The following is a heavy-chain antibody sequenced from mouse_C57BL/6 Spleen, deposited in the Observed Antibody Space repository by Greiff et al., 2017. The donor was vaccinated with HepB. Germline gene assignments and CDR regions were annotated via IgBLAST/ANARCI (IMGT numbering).Heavy chain of an antibody. J-gene: IGHJ2*01. CDR2: ISGGGGNT. CDR1: GFTFSSYT. CDR3: ARHGTTVPQYYFDY. D-gene: IGHD1-1*01. Sequence: EVNVVESGGGLVKPGGSLKLSCAASGFTFSSYTMSWVRQTPEKRLKWVATISGGGGNTYYPDSVKGRFTISRDNAKNTLYLQMSSLRSEDTALYYCARHGTTVPQYYFDYWGQGTTLTVSS. V-gene: IGHV5-9*01.